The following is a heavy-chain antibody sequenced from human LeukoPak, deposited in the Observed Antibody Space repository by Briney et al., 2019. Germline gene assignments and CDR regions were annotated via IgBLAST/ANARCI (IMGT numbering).Heavy chain of an antibody. CDR2: IKGDETST. J-gene: IGHJ4*02. D-gene: IGHD5-18*01. V-gene: IGHV3-74*03. Sequence: GGSLRLSCAASGFTFSNYWMDWVRQSPGKGLAWVSTIKGDETSTKYADSVRGRFTVSRDNARNTLYLQLNSLRAEDTAIYYCAMGYRSAYSWDSWGQGTLVTVSS. CDR1: GFTFSNYW. CDR3: AMGYRSAYSWDS.